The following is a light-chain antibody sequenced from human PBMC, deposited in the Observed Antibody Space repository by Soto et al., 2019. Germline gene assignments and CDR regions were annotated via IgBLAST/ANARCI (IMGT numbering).Light chain of an antibody. J-gene: IGKJ1*01. Sequence: EIVLTQSPGTLSLSPGETATLSCMASQRVGINLAWYQQKPGQAPRLLIYSASTRASGIPVRFSGSGSGTEFTLTISSLQSEDFAFFYCQQYDGWPRTFGQGTKVDIK. V-gene: IGKV3-15*01. CDR2: SAS. CDR3: QQYDGWPRT. CDR1: QRVGIN.